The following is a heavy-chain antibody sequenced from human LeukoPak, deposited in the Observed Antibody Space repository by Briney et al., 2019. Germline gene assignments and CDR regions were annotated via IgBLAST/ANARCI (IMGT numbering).Heavy chain of an antibody. J-gene: IGHJ4*02. V-gene: IGHV3-23*01. Sequence: QAGGSLRLSCAASGFTFSSYVMSWVRQAPGKGLEWVSAISGSGVSTYYADSVKGRFTSSRDNSKNTLYLQMNSLRAEDTAVYYCAKEGCSSASCPLDFWGQGTLVTVSS. CDR1: GFTFSSYV. CDR3: AKEGCSSASCPLDF. D-gene: IGHD2-2*01. CDR2: ISGSGVST.